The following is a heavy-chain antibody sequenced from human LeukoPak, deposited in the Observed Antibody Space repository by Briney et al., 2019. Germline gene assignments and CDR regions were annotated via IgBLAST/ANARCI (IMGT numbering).Heavy chain of an antibody. J-gene: IGHJ4*02. D-gene: IGHD6-6*01. CDR1: GFTFSSYA. Sequence: PGGSLRLSCAASGFTFSSYAMHWVRQAPGKGLEWVAVISYDGSNKYYADSVKGRFTISRDNSKNTLYLQMNSLRAGDTAVYYCARSEQLVLDYWGQGTLVTVSS. CDR2: ISYDGSNK. V-gene: IGHV3-30*01. CDR3: ARSEQLVLDY.